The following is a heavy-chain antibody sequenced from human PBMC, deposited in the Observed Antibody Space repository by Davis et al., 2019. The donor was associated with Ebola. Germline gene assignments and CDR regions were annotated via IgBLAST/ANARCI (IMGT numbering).Heavy chain of an antibody. CDR3: ARGASGYDTYYYGMDV. CDR2: INPNSGGT. J-gene: IGHJ6*02. Sequence: AASVKVSCKASGYTFTGYYMHWVRQAPGQGLEWMGWINPNSGGTNYAQKFQGWVTMTRETSISTAYMELSRLRSDDTTVYYCARGASGYDTYYYGMDVWGQGTTVTVSS. CDR1: GYTFTGYY. V-gene: IGHV1-2*04. D-gene: IGHD5-12*01.